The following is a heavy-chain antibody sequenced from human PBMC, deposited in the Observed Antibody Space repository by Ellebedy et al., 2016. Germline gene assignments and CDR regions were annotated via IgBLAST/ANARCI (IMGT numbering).Heavy chain of an antibody. CDR1: GLNFDTFF. V-gene: IGHV3-23*01. Sequence: GESLKISCVASGLNFDTFFMSWVRQAPGKGLEWVSTINAGSDDTRFADSVKGRFTVSRDNPRNTVYLRMNNLRVEDTARYYCRQGHYADYWGQGTLVTVSS. J-gene: IGHJ4*02. CDR2: INAGSDDT. CDR3: RQGHYADY.